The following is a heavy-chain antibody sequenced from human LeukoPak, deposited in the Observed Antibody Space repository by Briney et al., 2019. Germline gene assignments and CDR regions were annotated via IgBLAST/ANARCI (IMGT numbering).Heavy chain of an antibody. J-gene: IGHJ4*02. Sequence: EASVKVSCKASGYTFTGYYMHWVRHAPGQGLEWMAWINPNSGGTNYAQKFQGRVTVTRDTSISTAYMQLSRLRSDDTAVYYCARDEMDYYGSGSYYYDYWGQGTLVTVSS. V-gene: IGHV1-2*02. CDR3: ARDEMDYYGSGSYYYDY. D-gene: IGHD3-10*01. CDR1: GYTFTGYY. CDR2: INPNSGGT.